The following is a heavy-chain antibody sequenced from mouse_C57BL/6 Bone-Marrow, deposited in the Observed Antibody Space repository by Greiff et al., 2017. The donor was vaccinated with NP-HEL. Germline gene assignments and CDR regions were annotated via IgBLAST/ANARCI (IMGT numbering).Heavy chain of an antibody. Sequence: VQLQQSGPGLVQPSQSLSITCTVSGFSLTSYGVHWVRQSPGKGLEWLGVIWSGGSTDYNAAFISRLSISKDNSKSQVFFKMNSLQADDTAIYYCARNDGLLRGFAYWGQGTLVTVSA. J-gene: IGHJ3*01. V-gene: IGHV2-2*01. CDR3: ARNDGLLRGFAY. CDR2: IWSGGST. D-gene: IGHD1-1*01. CDR1: GFSLTSYG.